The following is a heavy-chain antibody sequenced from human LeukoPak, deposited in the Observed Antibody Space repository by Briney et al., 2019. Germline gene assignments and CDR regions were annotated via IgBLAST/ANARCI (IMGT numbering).Heavy chain of an antibody. CDR2: IYYSGST. J-gene: IGHJ4*02. V-gene: IGHV4-39*01. CDR1: GGSISSSSYY. D-gene: IGHD1-26*01. Sequence: SETLSLTCTVSGGSISSSSYYWGWIHQPPGKGLEWIGSIYYSGSTFYSPSLKSRVTISVDTSKNQLSLKLSSVTAADTAVYYCASLRERSYYARGFDYWGQGTLVTVSS. CDR3: ASLRERSYYARGFDY.